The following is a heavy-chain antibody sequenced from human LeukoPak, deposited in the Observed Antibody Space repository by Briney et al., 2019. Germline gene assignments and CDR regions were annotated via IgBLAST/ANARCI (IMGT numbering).Heavy chain of an antibody. CDR1: GFTFSSYA. J-gene: IGHJ3*02. CDR2: ISYDGSNK. CDR3: ARGGLGAFDI. V-gene: IGHV3-30-3*01. Sequence: GGSLRLSCAASGFTFSSYAMHWVRQAPGKGLEWVAVISYDGSNKYYADSVKSRFTISRDNSKNTLYLQMNSLRAEDTAVYYCARGGLGAFDIWGQGTMVTVSS.